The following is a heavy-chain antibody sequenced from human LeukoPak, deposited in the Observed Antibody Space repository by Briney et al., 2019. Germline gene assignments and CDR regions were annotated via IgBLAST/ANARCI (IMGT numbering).Heavy chain of an antibody. CDR1: GFTFSTYM. D-gene: IGHD5-12*01. CDR3: AKDGAWLRFDD. V-gene: IGHV3-23*01. J-gene: IGHJ4*02. CDR2: ISPGGGPT. Sequence: GGSLRLSCAASGFTFSTYMMNWVRQAPGKGLEWVSGISPGGGPTYYADSVKGRFTISRDDSKNTLYLQMNNLRAEDTAVYYCAKDGAWLRFDDWGQGILVTVSS.